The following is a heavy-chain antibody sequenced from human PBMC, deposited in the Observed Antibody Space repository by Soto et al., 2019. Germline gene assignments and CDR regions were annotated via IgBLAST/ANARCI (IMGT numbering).Heavy chain of an antibody. Sequence: QVQLVESGGGVVQPGRSLRLSCAASGFTFSSYGMHWVRQAPGKGLEWVALIWYDGSNKYYADSVKGRFTISRDNSKNTPYLQMNSLRAEDTAVYYCARDRGAYAEYFQHWGQGTLVTVSS. V-gene: IGHV3-33*01. CDR3: ARDRGAYAEYFQH. CDR1: GFTFSSYG. J-gene: IGHJ1*01. D-gene: IGHD3-10*01. CDR2: IWYDGSNK.